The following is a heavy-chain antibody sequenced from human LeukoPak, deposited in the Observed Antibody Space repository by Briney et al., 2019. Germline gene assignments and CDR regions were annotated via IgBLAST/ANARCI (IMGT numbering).Heavy chain of an antibody. Sequence: ASVKVSCQASGYTFTSYDINWVRQATGQGLEWMGWMNPNSGNTGYAQKFQGRVTMTRNTSISTAYMELSSLRSEETDVYYCGKDPNGNFIVAFDFGGQGTMVTVSS. CDR3: GKDPNGNFIVAFDF. J-gene: IGHJ3*01. D-gene: IGHD4-23*01. CDR2: MNPNSGNT. CDR1: GYTFTSYD. V-gene: IGHV1-8*01.